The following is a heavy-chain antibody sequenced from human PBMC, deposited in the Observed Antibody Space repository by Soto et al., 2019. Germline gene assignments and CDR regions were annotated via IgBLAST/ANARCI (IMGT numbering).Heavy chain of an antibody. V-gene: IGHV4-4*02. Sequence: SETLSLTCAVSGGSISSSNWWSWVRQPPGKGLEWIGSIYYSGSTNYNPSLKSRVTISVDTSKNQFSLKLSSVTAADTAVYYCARHFGRDYYYGMDVWGQGTTVTVSS. CDR2: IYYSGST. D-gene: IGHD3-16*01. J-gene: IGHJ6*02. CDR1: GGSISSSNW. CDR3: ARHFGRDYYYGMDV.